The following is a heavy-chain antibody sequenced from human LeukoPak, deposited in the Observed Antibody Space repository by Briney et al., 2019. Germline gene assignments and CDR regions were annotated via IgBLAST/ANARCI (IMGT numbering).Heavy chain of an antibody. Sequence: ASVKVSCKASGYTFTSYDINWVRQATGQGLEWMGWMNPNSGNTGYAQKFQGRVTMTRNTSISTAHMELSSLRSEDTAVYYCARGLRCSGGSCYSSSWFDPWGQGTLVTVSS. J-gene: IGHJ5*02. V-gene: IGHV1-8*01. D-gene: IGHD2-15*01. CDR2: MNPNSGNT. CDR1: GYTFTSYD. CDR3: ARGLRCSGGSCYSSSWFDP.